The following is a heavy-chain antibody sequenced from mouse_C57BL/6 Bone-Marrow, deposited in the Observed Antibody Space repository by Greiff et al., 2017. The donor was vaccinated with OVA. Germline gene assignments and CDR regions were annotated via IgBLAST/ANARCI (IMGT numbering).Heavy chain of an antibody. J-gene: IGHJ1*03. CDR1: GYSFTGYF. CDR3: ARRGSSPGYFDV. D-gene: IGHD1-1*01. V-gene: IGHV1-20*01. CDR2: INPYNGDT. Sequence: VQLQQSGPELVKPGDSVKISCKASGYSFTGYFMNWVMQSHGKSLEWIGRINPYNGDTCYNQKFKGKATLTVDKSSRPAHMELRSLTSEDSAVYYCARRGSSPGYFDVWGTGTTVTVSS.